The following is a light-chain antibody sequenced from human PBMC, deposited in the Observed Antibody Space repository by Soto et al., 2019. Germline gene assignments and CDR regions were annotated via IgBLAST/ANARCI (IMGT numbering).Light chain of an antibody. CDR3: ATWDSSLRVVL. CDR2: EDN. J-gene: IGLJ2*01. V-gene: IGLV1-51*02. CDR1: XXXIGHNY. Sequence: QSVLTQPPSVSASPXXKVSXXXXXXXXXIGHNYVAWYQQLPGTAPKLLIYEDNKRPSGIPDRFSGSKSGTSATLGITGLQTGDEADYFCATWDSSLRVVLFGGGTKLTVL.